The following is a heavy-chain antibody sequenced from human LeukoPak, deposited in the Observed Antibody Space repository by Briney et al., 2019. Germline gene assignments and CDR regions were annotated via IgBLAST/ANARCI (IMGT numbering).Heavy chain of an antibody. CDR1: GFTFSSYW. Sequence: GGSLRLSCAASGFTFSSYWMHWVRQAPGKGLVWVSRINSDGITTNYADSVKGRLTISRDNAKNTLYLQMNSLRADDTAVYYCARTPYCSSTTCEDFDYWGQGTLVTVSS. D-gene: IGHD2-2*01. V-gene: IGHV3-74*01. CDR2: INSDGITT. CDR3: ARTPYCSSTTCEDFDY. J-gene: IGHJ4*02.